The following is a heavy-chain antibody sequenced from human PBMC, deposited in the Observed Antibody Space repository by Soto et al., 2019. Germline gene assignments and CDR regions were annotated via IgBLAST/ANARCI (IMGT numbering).Heavy chain of an antibody. CDR1: GFTVSSNY. CDR3: ARIGSESNTDY. J-gene: IGHJ4*02. Sequence: PGGSLRLSCAASGFTVSSNYMSWVRQAPGKGLEWVANIKPDGSEKYYVDSVKGRFTISRDNSKNTLYLQMNSLRAEDTALYYCARIGSESNTDYWGQGTLVTVSS. D-gene: IGHD3-10*01. CDR2: IKPDGSEK. V-gene: IGHV3-7*03.